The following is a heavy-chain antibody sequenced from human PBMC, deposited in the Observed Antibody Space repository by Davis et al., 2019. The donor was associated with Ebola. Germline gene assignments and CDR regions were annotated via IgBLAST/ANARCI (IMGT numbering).Heavy chain of an antibody. Sequence: ASVQVSCKASGYSFTPYAINWVRQPPGQRLQWLGWLNFHTGNPTYAQCFTGRFVFSLDTSVSPASLPLIRLKAEDTAVYYCARVWSSGWYYRFDYWGQGTLVTVSS. CDR1: GYSFTPYA. CDR2: LNFHTGNP. D-gene: IGHD6-19*01. V-gene: IGHV7-4-1*02. CDR3: ARVWSSGWYYRFDY. J-gene: IGHJ4*02.